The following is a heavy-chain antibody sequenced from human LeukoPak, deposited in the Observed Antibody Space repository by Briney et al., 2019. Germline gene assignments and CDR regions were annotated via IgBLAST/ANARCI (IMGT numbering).Heavy chain of an antibody. V-gene: IGHV3-48*04. J-gene: IGHJ4*02. CDR1: GFTFSSYA. Sequence: GGSLRLSCAASGFTFSSYAMNWVRQAPGKGLEWVSYISSSTTTIYYADSVKGRFTISRDSAKNSLFLQMNSLRVEDTAVYYCAKIVSAWDGFDYWGQGALVTVSS. CDR2: ISSSTTTI. D-gene: IGHD3-16*02. CDR3: AKIVSAWDGFDY.